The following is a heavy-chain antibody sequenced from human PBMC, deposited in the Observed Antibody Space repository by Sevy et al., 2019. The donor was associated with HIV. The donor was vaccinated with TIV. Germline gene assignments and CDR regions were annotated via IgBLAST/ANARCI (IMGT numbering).Heavy chain of an antibody. Sequence: GGSLRLSCAASGFTFNNYAMSWVRQAPGKGLEWVSGISGSGDNRYYADSGKDRFTISRDNSKNTMYLQMNRLRVEDTAIYYCASGMYTSGWYAPGYFDTWGQGTLVTVSS. CDR1: GFTFNNYA. J-gene: IGHJ4*02. CDR3: ASGMYTSGWYAPGYFDT. D-gene: IGHD6-19*01. V-gene: IGHV3-23*01. CDR2: ISGSGDNR.